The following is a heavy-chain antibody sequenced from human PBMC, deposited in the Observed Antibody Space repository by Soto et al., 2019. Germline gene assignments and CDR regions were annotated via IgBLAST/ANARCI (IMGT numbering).Heavy chain of an antibody. CDR2: INPSGRTI. CDR1: GFTFSSFE. Sequence: GRSRRLCCIASGFTFSSFEMNWIRQAPGKGPGWIAVINPSGRTIYYADPVKGRLTISXXXXXXSXYXQXXXLRAEDTAMYYCARYSGRYSYNWFDPWGPGT. V-gene: IGHV3-48*03. J-gene: IGHJ5*02. D-gene: IGHD6-19*01. CDR3: ARYSGRYSYNWFDP.